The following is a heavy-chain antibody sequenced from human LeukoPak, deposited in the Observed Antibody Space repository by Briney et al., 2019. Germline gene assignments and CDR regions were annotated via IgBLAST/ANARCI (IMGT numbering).Heavy chain of an antibody. V-gene: IGHV4-30-2*01. CDR3: ARTVAVAGTMYFDY. CDR1: GGSISSGGYY. Sequence: SETLSLTCTVSGGSISSGGYYWSWIRQPPGKGLEWIGYIYHSGSTYYNPSLKSRVTISVDRSKNQFSLKLSSVTVADTAVYYCARTVAVAGTMYFDYWGQGTLVTVSS. CDR2: IYHSGST. D-gene: IGHD6-19*01. J-gene: IGHJ4*02.